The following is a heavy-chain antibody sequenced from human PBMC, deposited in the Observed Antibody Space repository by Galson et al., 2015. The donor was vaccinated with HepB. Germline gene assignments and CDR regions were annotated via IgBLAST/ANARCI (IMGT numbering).Heavy chain of an antibody. CDR3: ARVPPSAGYYSLPDAFDI. J-gene: IGHJ3*02. Sequence: SLRLSCAASGFTFSSYSMNWVRQAPGKGLEWVSYISSSSSTIYYADSVKGRFTISRDNAKNSLYLQMNSLRAEDTAVYYCARVPPSAGYYSLPDAFDIWGQGTMVTVSS. D-gene: IGHD3-9*01. CDR1: GFTFSSYS. CDR2: ISSSSSTI. V-gene: IGHV3-48*01.